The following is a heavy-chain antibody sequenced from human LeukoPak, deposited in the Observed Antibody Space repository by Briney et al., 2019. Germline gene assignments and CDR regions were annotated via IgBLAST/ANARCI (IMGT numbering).Heavy chain of an antibody. J-gene: IGHJ5*02. Sequence: PGESLGLSCAASGFTFSSYSMNWVRQAPGKGLEWTSYISSASNTIYYADSVKGRFTISRDNAKNSVYLQMNSLRAEDTAMYYCARDGWFGDYNWFDPWGQGTLVTVSS. CDR1: GFTFSSYS. CDR2: ISSASNTI. D-gene: IGHD3-10*01. CDR3: ARDGWFGDYNWFDP. V-gene: IGHV3-48*01.